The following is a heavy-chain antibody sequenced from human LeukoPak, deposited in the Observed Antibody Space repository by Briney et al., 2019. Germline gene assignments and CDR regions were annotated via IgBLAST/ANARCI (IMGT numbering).Heavy chain of an antibody. Sequence: ASVKVSCKASGYTFTGYYMHWVRQAPGQGLEWMGWINPNSGGTNYAQKFQGGVTMTRDTSISTAYMELSRLRSDDTAVYYCARDLLNYYGSGTPTKNWFDPWGQGTLVTVSS. CDR1: GYTFTGYY. CDR2: INPNSGGT. D-gene: IGHD3-10*01. CDR3: ARDLLNYYGSGTPTKNWFDP. V-gene: IGHV1-2*02. J-gene: IGHJ5*02.